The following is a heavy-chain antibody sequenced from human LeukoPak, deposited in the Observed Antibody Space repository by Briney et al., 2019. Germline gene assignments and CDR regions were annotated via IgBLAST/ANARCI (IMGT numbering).Heavy chain of an antibody. D-gene: IGHD2-2*01. CDR1: GFTFSSYS. V-gene: IGHV3-21*01. CDR3: ARALNCSSTSCWGFDP. J-gene: IGHJ5*02. CDR2: ISSSSSYI. Sequence: GGSLRLSCAASGFTFSSYSMNWVRQAPGKGLEWVSSISSSSSYIYYADSVKGRFTISRDNAKNSLYLQMNSLRAEDTAVYYCARALNCSSTSCWGFDPWGQGTLVTVSS.